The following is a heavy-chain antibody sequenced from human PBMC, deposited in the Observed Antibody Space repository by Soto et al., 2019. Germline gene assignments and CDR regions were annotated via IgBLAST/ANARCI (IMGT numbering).Heavy chain of an antibody. CDR3: AINVVVVAAGEWFDP. V-gene: IGHV1-18*01. J-gene: IGHJ5*02. CDR2: ISAYNGNT. Sequence: ASVKVSCKASGYTFTSYGISWVRQAPGQGLEWMGWISAYNGNTNYAQKLQGRVTMTTDTSTSTAYMELRSLRSDDTAVYYCAINVVVVAAGEWFDPWGQGTLVTGSS. CDR1: GYTFTSYG. D-gene: IGHD2-15*01.